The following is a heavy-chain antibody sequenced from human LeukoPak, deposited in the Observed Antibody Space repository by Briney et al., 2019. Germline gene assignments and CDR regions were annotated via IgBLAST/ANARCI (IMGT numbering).Heavy chain of an antibody. V-gene: IGHV4-39*01. D-gene: IGHD4-17*01. CDR1: GGSISSSSYY. CDR3: ARHENDYGDSFIDY. Sequence: PSETLSLTCTVSGGSISSSSYYWGWIRQPPGKGLEWIGSIYYSGSTYYNPSLKSRVTISVDTSKNQFSLKPSSVTAADTAVYYCARHENDYGDSFIDYWGQGTLVTVSS. J-gene: IGHJ4*02. CDR2: IYYSGST.